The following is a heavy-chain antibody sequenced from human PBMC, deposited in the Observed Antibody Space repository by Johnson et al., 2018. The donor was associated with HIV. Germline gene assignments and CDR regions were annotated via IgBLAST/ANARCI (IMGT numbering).Heavy chain of an antibody. V-gene: IGHV3-13*01. Sequence: EMQLVESGGGVVQPGGSLRLSCAASGFTFTSYDMHWVRQPTGEGLDWISAIGTAGDTLYPGSVKGRFTISRDNAKNSLYLQMNSLSPGDTAVYYCVRGGSDAFDIWGQGTMVTVSS. CDR3: VRGGSDAFDI. CDR2: IGTAGDT. J-gene: IGHJ3*02. CDR1: GFTFTSYD. D-gene: IGHD3-10*01.